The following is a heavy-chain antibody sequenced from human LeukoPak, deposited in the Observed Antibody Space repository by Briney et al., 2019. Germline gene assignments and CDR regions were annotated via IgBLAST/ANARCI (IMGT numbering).Heavy chain of an antibody. Sequence: GGSLRLSCAASGFTFSNAWMAWVRQTPGKGLEWVGRIKSKTNGGTTDYPAPVKGRFTISRDDSKNTLYLQMNSLKIEDTAVYYCTTEYSSSYNWFNPWGQGTLVTVSS. J-gene: IGHJ5*02. V-gene: IGHV3-15*01. D-gene: IGHD6-6*01. CDR2: IKSKTNGGTT. CDR1: GFTFSNAW. CDR3: TTEYSSSYNWFNP.